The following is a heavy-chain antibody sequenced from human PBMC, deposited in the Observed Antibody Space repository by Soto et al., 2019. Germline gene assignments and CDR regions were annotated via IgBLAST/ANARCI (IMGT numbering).Heavy chain of an antibody. V-gene: IGHV3-30-3*01. CDR2: ISYDGSNK. CDR3: APGGSSGNNGWHRFDP. D-gene: IGHD1-26*01. Sequence: HPGGSLRLSCAASGFTFSSYAMHWVRQAPGKGLEWVAVISYDGSNKYYADSVKGRFTISRGNSKNTLYLQMNSLRAEDTAVYYCAPGGSSGNNGWHRFDPWGQGPLVTVSS. CDR1: GFTFSSYA. J-gene: IGHJ5*02.